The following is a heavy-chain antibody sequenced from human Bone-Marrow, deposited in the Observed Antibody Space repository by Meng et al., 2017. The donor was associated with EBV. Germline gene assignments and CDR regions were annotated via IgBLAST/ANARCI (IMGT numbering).Heavy chain of an antibody. CDR1: GFTFSSYA. CDR2: ISGSGGST. J-gene: IGHJ4*02. V-gene: IGHV3-23*01. CDR3: ASTVTTRRNYFDY. Sequence: EVQLLESXGGWVQPGGSLRLSCAASGFTFSSYAMSGVRQAPGKGLEWVSAISGSGGSTYYADSVKGRFTISRDNSKNTLYLQMNSPRAEDTAVYYCASTVTTRRNYFDYGGQGTLVTVSS. D-gene: IGHD4-17*01.